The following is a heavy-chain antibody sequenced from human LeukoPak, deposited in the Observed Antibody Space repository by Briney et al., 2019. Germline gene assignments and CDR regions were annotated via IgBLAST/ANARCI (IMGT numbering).Heavy chain of an antibody. Sequence: SETLSLTCTVSGGSISSTSYYWGWIRQPPGKGLEWIGSIYYSGSTYYNPSLKSRLTISLATSKNQFSLKLSSVTAADTAVYYCARHRYSAYASSDYWGQGTLVTVSS. J-gene: IGHJ4*02. V-gene: IGHV4-39*01. D-gene: IGHD5-12*01. CDR1: GGSISSTSYY. CDR2: IYYSGST. CDR3: ARHRYSAYASSDY.